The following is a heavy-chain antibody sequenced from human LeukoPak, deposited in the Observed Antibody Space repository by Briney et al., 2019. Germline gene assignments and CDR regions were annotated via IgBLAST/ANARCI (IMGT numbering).Heavy chain of an antibody. CDR2: IKQDGSEK. J-gene: IGHJ4*02. CDR3: ARGPPRDSSGYFNY. V-gene: IGHV3-7*01. D-gene: IGHD3-22*01. Sequence: PGGSLRLSCAASGFTFSSYWMNWVRQAPGKGLEWVANIKQDGSEKYYVDSVKGRFTISRDNAKSSLYLQMNSLRAEDTAVYYCARGPPRDSSGYFNYWGQGTLVTVSS. CDR1: GFTFSSYW.